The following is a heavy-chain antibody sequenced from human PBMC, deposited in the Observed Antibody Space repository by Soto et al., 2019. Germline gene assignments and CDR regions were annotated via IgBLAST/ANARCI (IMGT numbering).Heavy chain of an antibody. J-gene: IGHJ5*02. V-gene: IGHV5-10-1*01. CDR2: VAPRDSYT. Sequence: PXESLKLSCQDSGYAFTTKLVRWVRAVPGKGLEWVGRVAPRDSYTDYNPSFRGHVIISVDRSVSTVYLEWSSLKASDSATYYCVRHYSNNVAARGPFDPWGQGTPVTVSS. CDR3: VRHYSNNVAARGPFDP. CDR1: GYAFTTKL. D-gene: IGHD6-6*01.